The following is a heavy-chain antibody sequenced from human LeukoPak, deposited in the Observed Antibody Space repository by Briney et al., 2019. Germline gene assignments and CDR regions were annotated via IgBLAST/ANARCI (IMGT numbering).Heavy chain of an antibody. D-gene: IGHD2-15*01. CDR3: ARGSRYCSGGSCYSPFGY. CDR2: MNPNSGNT. CDR1: GGTFSSYA. Sequence: ASVKVSCKASGGTFSSYAISWVRQATGQGLEWMGWMNPNSGNTGYAQKFQGRVTITRNTSISTAYMELSSLRSEDTAVYYCARGSRYCSGGSCYSPFGYWGQGTLVTVSS. J-gene: IGHJ4*02. V-gene: IGHV1-8*03.